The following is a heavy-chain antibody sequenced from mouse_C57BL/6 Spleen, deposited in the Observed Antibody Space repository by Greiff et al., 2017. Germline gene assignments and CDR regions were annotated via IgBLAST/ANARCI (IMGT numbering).Heavy chain of an antibody. D-gene: IGHD4-1*01. CDR2: ISSGSSTI. V-gene: IGHV5-17*01. Sequence: EVQVVESGGGLVKPGGSLKLSCAASGFTFSDSGMHWVRQAPEKGLEWVAYISSGSSTIYYADNVKGRFTISRDNANHTLFLQMTGLRSEDSAMYYCAMGDWGSWFAYWGQGTLVTVSA. CDR3: AMGDWGSWFAY. CDR1: GFTFSDSG. J-gene: IGHJ3*01.